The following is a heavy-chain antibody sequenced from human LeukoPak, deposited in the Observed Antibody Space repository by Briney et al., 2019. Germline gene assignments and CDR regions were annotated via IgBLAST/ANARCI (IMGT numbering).Heavy chain of an antibody. CDR3: ARAGYSSGWHKAFDI. CDR1: GYTFTGYY. D-gene: IGHD6-19*01. V-gene: IGHV1-2*02. Sequence: GSSVKVSCKASGYTFTGYYMHWVRQAPGQGLEWMGWIDPNSGGTNYAQKFQGRVTMTSDTSISTAYMELSRLRSDDTAVYYCARAGYSSGWHKAFDIWGQGTMVTVSS. J-gene: IGHJ3*02. CDR2: IDPNSGGT.